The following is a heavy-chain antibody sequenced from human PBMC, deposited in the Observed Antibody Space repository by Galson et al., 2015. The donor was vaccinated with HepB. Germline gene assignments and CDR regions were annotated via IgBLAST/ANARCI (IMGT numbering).Heavy chain of an antibody. CDR2: ISWDGGST. CDR1: GFTFDDYT. J-gene: IGHJ4*02. V-gene: IGHV3-43*01. CDR3: AKCLDPDTVTQGFDY. Sequence: SLRLSCAASGFTFDDYTMHWVRQAPGKGLEWVSLISWDGGSTYYADSVKGRFTISRDNSKNSLYLQMNSLRTEDTALYYCAKCLDPDTVTQGFDYWGQGTLVTVSS. D-gene: IGHD4-17*01.